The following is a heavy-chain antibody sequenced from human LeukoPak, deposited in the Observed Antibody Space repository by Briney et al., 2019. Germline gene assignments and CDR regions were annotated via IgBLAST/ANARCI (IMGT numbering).Heavy chain of an antibody. V-gene: IGHV3-7*03. CDR1: GFMFSSNW. D-gene: IGHD5-24*01. J-gene: IGHJ4*02. Sequence: GGSLRLSCAASGFMFSSNWMSWVRPAPGKGLEWVANIKEDGTETYYVDSVKGRFTISRDNAKNSLYLQMNSLRVEDTAVYYCAKEGRSLQTYWGQGTLVTVSS. CDR3: AKEGRSLQTY. CDR2: IKEDGTET.